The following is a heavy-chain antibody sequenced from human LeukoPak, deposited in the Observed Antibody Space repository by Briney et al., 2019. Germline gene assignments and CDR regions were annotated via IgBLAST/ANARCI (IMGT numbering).Heavy chain of an antibody. Sequence: SETLSLTCTVSGGSISSSSYYWGWIRQPPGRGLEWIGSIYYSGSTYYNPSLKSRVTISVDTSKNQFSLKLSSVTAADTAVYYCASPTVTTYLIGYWGQGTLVTVSS. CDR1: GGSISSSSYY. J-gene: IGHJ4*02. CDR3: ASPTVTTYLIGY. CDR2: IYYSGST. D-gene: IGHD4-17*01. V-gene: IGHV4-39*01.